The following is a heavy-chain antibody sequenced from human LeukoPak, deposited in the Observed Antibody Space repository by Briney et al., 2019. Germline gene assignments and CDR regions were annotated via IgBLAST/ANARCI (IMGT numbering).Heavy chain of an antibody. V-gene: IGHV3-15*01. CDR1: GFSFSGAW. J-gene: IGHJ4*02. D-gene: IGHD3-22*01. CDR2: IKSKTHGETT. Sequence: PGGSLRLSCGASGFSFSGAWMSWVRQAPGEGLEWVARIKSKTHGETTDYAAPVKGRFTISRDDSKTTLFLQMDSLKTEDTAVYYCAIDDYFDTSGPSGADYFDYWGQGALVTVSS. CDR3: AIDDYFDTSGPSGADYFDY.